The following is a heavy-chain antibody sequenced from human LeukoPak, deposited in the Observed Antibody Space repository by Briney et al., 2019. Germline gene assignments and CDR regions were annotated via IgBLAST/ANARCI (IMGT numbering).Heavy chain of an antibody. CDR1: GGSISNYY. V-gene: IGHV4-59*08. Sequence: SETLSLTCSVSGGSISNYYWSWFLQPPATAQEWIGYIHYSGSTNYNPSLRNRVTISVEKSKKQFSLRLTSVTAADTAVYYCASTDWNYAQWGRGILVTVSS. D-gene: IGHD1-7*01. CDR2: IHYSGST. J-gene: IGHJ4*02. CDR3: ASTDWNYAQ.